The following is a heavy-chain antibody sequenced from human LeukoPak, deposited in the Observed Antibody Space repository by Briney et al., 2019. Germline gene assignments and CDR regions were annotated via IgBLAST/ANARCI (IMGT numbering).Heavy chain of an antibody. V-gene: IGHV4-34*01. CDR3: ARHGWHAWYFDL. CDR2: INQRRNT. CDR1: GESFSGYS. Sequence: SETLSLTCAVYGESFSGYSWSWIRQPPGKGLEWIGEINQRRNTNYNPSLKSRVTISIDTSKNQFSLKLSSVTAADTAVYYCARHGWHAWYFDLWGRGTLVTVSS. D-gene: IGHD6-19*01. J-gene: IGHJ2*01.